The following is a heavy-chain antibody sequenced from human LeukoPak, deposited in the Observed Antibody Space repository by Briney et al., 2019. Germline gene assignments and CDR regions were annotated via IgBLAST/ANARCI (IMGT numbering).Heavy chain of an antibody. D-gene: IGHD3-10*01. CDR2: ISYDGTNK. Sequence: GGSLRLSCAASGFTFSSYGMHWVRQAPGKGLEWVAVISYDGTNKYYADSVKGRFTISRDNSKTTLYLQMNSLRAEDTAVYYCAYGSGSPFDYWGPGTLVTVSS. CDR3: AYGSGSPFDY. V-gene: IGHV3-30*03. CDR1: GFTFSSYG. J-gene: IGHJ4*02.